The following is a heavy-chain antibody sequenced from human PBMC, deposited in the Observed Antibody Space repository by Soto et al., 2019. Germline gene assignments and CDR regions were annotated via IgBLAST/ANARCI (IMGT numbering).Heavy chain of an antibody. CDR2: IIPVFGTA. Sequence: QVQLVQSGAEVKKPGSSVKVSCKTSGGTFSSYAISWVRQAPGQGLEWMGGIIPVFGTANYAQKFQGRVTIIADETTNTGYMEVSRLRSEDKAVYYCARWITIVRGAYETWPYYLGIDVWGQGNTVTVSS. V-gene: IGHV1-69*01. D-gene: IGHD3-10*01. J-gene: IGHJ6*01. CDR1: GGTFSSYA. CDR3: ARWITIVRGAYETWPYYLGIDV.